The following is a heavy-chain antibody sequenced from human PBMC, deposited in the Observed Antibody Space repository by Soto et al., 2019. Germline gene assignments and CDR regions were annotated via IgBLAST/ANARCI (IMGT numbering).Heavy chain of an antibody. D-gene: IGHD2-2*01. CDR1: GGSFSGYY. CDR3: ARGLDIVVVPAASHMDV. J-gene: IGHJ6*03. Sequence: QVQLQQWGAGLLKPSETLSLTCAVYGGSFSGYYWSWIRQPPGKGLEWIGEINHSGSTNYNPSLMSRVTISVDTSTNQFSTKLSSVTAADTAVYYCARGLDIVVVPAASHMDVWGKGTTVTVSS. CDR2: INHSGST. V-gene: IGHV4-34*01.